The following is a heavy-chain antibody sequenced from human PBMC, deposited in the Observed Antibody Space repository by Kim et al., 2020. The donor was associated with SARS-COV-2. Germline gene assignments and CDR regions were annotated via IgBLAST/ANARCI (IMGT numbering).Heavy chain of an antibody. D-gene: IGHD1-26*01. Sequence: SETLSLTCTVSGGSISSYYWSWIRQPPGKGLEWIGYIYYSGSTNYNPSLKSRVTISVDTSKNQFSLKLSSVTAADTAVYYCARQELLENNWFDPWGQGTLVTVSS. CDR3: ARQELLENNWFDP. CDR2: IYYSGST. CDR1: GGSISSYY. J-gene: IGHJ5*02. V-gene: IGHV4-59*08.